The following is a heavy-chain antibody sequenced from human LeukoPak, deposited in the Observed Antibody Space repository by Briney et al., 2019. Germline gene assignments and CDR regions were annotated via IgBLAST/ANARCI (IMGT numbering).Heavy chain of an antibody. CDR2: INPSGGNT. D-gene: IGHD5-24*01. CDR3: ARGAKRWLQFKTSAGFDY. J-gene: IGHJ4*02. Sequence: ASVKVSCKASGYTFTSYYMHWVRQAPGQGLEWMGIINPSGGNTNYAQKFQGRVTMTRDTSTSTVYMELSSLRSEDTAVYYCARGAKRWLQFKTSAGFDYWGQGTLLTVSS. V-gene: IGHV1-46*01. CDR1: GYTFTSYY.